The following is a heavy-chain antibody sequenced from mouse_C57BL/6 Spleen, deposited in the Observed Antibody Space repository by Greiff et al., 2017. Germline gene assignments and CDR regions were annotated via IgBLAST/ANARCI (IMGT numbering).Heavy chain of an antibody. D-gene: IGHD2-13*01. V-gene: IGHV1-81*01. CDR2: IYPRSGNT. J-gene: IGHJ3*01. CDR3: ARVTTPAWFAD. CDR1: GYTFTSYG. Sequence: QVQLKQSGAELARPGASVKLSCKASGYTFTSYGISWVKQRTGQGLEWIGEIYPRSGNTYYNEKFKGKATLTADKSSSTAYMELRSLTSEDSAVYFCARVTTPAWFADWGPGTLVTVSA.